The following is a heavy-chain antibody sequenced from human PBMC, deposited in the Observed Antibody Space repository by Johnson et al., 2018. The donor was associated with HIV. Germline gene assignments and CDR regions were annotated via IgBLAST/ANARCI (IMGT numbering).Heavy chain of an antibody. CDR3: AKDKDAFDI. CDR2: ISYDGSNK. Sequence: QVQLVESGGGVVQPGRSLRLSCAASGFTFSSYAMHWVRQAPGKGLEWVAVISYDGSNKYYADSVKGRFTISRDNSKNTLYLQMNSLRAEDTAVYYCAKDKDAFDIWGLGTMVTVSS. CDR1: GFTFSSYA. V-gene: IGHV3-30*04. J-gene: IGHJ3*02.